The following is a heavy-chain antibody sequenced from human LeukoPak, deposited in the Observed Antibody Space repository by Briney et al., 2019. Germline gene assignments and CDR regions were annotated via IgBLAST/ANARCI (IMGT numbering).Heavy chain of an antibody. CDR3: ARDHDDGDYFFDY. V-gene: IGHV3-66*01. CDR2: LYRGGTA. J-gene: IGHJ4*02. D-gene: IGHD4-17*01. CDR1: GFTVRSNY. Sequence: PGGSLRLSCAASGFTVRSNYMSGVRQAPGKGLEWVSDLYRGGTANYADSVQGRFIISRDNSKNTLYLQMNSLRAEDTAVYYCARDHDDGDYFFDYWGQGTLVTVSS.